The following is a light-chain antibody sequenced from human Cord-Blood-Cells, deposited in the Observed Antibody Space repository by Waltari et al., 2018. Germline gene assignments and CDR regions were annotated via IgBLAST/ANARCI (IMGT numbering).Light chain of an antibody. V-gene: IGLV3-27*01. Sequence: SYELTQPSSVSVSPGQTARITCSGDVLAKKYARWFQPKPGQAPVLVIYKDSERPSGIPERFSGASSGTTVTLTISGAQVEDEADYYCYSAADNNLVFGTGTKVTVL. J-gene: IGLJ1*01. CDR3: YSAADNNLV. CDR2: KDS. CDR1: VLAKKY.